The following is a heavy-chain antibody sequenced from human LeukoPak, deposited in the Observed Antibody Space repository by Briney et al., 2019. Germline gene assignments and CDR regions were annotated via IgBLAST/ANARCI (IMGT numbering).Heavy chain of an antibody. J-gene: IGHJ4*02. CDR2: ISGTSSPI. Sequence: SGGSLRLSCAASGXTFNSYSMNWVRQAPGKGLEWVSYISGTSSPIYYTDSVKGRFIISRDNARNSLNLQMNSLRDEDTAVYYCARDGSNSGPDFDYWGQGILVTVSS. CDR3: ARDGSNSGPDFDY. CDR1: GXTFNSYS. D-gene: IGHD2/OR15-2a*01. V-gene: IGHV3-48*02.